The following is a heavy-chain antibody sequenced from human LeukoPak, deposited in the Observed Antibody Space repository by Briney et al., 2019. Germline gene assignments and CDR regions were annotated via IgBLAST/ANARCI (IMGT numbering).Heavy chain of an antibody. D-gene: IGHD2-15*01. V-gene: IGHV3-7*01. J-gene: IGHJ6*03. CDR2: INQDGSGK. Sequence: HSGGSLGLSCAASGFTFSGFWMNWVRQAPGKGLEWVANINQDGSGKYFVDSVKGRFTISRDNPKNSLYLQIVNQRAEDTAVYYCAKCSDYTDVWGKGTTVTVSS. CDR1: GFTFSGFW. CDR3: AKCSDYTDV.